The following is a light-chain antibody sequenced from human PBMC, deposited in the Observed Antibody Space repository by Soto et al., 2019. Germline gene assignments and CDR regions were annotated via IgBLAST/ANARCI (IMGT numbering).Light chain of an antibody. CDR3: SSYGSSGTLL. CDR1: SSDVGGYNY. V-gene: IGLV2-14*01. CDR2: DVS. Sequence: QSVLTQPASVSGSPGQSITISCTGTSSDVGGYNYVSWYQQHPGKAPKLMIYDVSNRPSGVSNRFSGSKSGNTASLTISGLQAEDEADYYCSSYGSSGTLLFGGGTQLTVL. J-gene: IGLJ2*01.